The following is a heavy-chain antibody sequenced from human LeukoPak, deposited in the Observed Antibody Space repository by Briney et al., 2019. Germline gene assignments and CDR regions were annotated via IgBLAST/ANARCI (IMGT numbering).Heavy chain of an antibody. CDR2: IYTSGST. CDR1: GGSISSNNYY. J-gene: IGHJ5*02. V-gene: IGHV4-61*02. Sequence: PSETLSLTCTVSGGSISSNNYYCSWIRQPAGRGLEWIGRIYTSGSTNYNPSLKSRVTMSLDTSKNQFSLKLSPVTAADTAVYYCARHYGSGLDWFDPWGQGTLVTVSS. D-gene: IGHD3-10*01. CDR3: ARHYGSGLDWFDP.